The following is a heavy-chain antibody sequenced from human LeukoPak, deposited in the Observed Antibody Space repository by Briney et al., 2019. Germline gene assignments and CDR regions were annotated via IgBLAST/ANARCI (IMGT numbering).Heavy chain of an antibody. Sequence: PGGSLRLSCAPSGFTFSRYWMHWVRPTPRKGLVCVSRINSDGSGTNYADSVKGRFTISRDNAKNTLFLQMSSLRPEDTAVYYCARAGEDYYDFWSGYHPLNFWGQGTLVTVSS. CDR1: GFTFSRYW. CDR3: ARAGEDYYDFWSGYHPLNF. J-gene: IGHJ4*02. V-gene: IGHV3-74*01. CDR2: INSDGSGT. D-gene: IGHD3-3*01.